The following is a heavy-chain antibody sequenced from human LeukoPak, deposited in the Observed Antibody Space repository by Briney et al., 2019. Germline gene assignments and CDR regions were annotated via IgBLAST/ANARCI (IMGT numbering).Heavy chain of an antibody. CDR1: GFTFSSYG. V-gene: IGHV3-33*01. J-gene: IGHJ6*02. Sequence: GRSLRLSCAASGFTFSSYGMHWVRQAPGKGLEWVAVIWYDGSNKYYADSVKGRFTISRDNSKNTLYLQMNSLRAEDTAVYYCARESSPFYYYYYGMDVWGQGTTVTVSS. CDR2: IWYDGSNK. CDR3: ARESSPFYYYYYGMDV.